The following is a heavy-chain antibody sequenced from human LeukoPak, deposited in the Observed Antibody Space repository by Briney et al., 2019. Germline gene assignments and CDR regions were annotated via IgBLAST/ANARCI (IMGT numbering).Heavy chain of an antibody. V-gene: IGHV1-18*01. Sequence: ASVKVSCKASGYRFTSYGISWVRQAPGQGLEWMGWISAYNGNTNYAQKLQGRVTMTTDTSTSTAYMELRSLRSDDTAVYYCARGGDGDILTGLVFDYWGQGTLVTVYS. CDR3: ARGGDGDILTGLVFDY. CDR1: GYRFTSYG. J-gene: IGHJ4*02. D-gene: IGHD3-9*01. CDR2: ISAYNGNT.